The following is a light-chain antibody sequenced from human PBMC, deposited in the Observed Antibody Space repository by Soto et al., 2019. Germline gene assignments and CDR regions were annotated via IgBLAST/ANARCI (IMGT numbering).Light chain of an antibody. CDR3: QQLNSNPFT. Sequence: IQLTQSPSSLSASVGDRVTITCRASQGISSYLAWYQQKPGKAPRLLIYAASTLQSGVPSRFSGSGSGTDSTLPISSLQPEDFATYYCQQLNSNPFTFGGRTTVDMK. J-gene: IGKJ4*01. V-gene: IGKV1-9*01. CDR2: AAS. CDR1: QGISSY.